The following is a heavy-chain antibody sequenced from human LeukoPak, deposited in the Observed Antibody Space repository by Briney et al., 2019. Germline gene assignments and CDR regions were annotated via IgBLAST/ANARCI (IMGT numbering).Heavy chain of an antibody. CDR2: INHSGST. D-gene: IGHD3-9*01. J-gene: IGHJ4*02. CDR1: GGSFSGYY. V-gene: IGHV4-34*01. Sequence: SETLSLTCAVYGGSFSGYYWSWIRQPPGKGLEWIGEINHSGSTNYNPSLKSRVTISVDTSKSQFSLKLSSVTAADTAVYYCARGKLRYFDWLWALDYWGQGTLVTVSS. CDR3: ARGKLRYFDWLWALDY.